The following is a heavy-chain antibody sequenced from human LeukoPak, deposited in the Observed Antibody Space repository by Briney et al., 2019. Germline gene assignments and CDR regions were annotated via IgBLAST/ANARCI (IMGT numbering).Heavy chain of an antibody. CDR1: GFTFSSYS. CDR3: AKGSGGYGGNSVGH. J-gene: IGHJ4*02. Sequence: GGSLRLSCAASGFTFSSYSMNWVRQAPGKGLEWVSSISSSSSYIYYADSVKGRFTISRDNSKNTLHLQMNSLRAEDTAVYYCAKGSGGYGGNSVGHWGQGTLVTVSS. V-gene: IGHV3-21*04. D-gene: IGHD4-23*01. CDR2: ISSSSSYI.